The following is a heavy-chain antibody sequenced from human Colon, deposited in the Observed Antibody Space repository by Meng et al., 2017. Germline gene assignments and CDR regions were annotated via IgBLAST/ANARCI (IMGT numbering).Heavy chain of an antibody. Sequence: GESLKISCIASGFTFSSYPMNWVRQAPGKGLEWVSSITASGGNTFYADPVKGRFTISRDNSKSTLYLQMNNLRGEDTAVYYCAKSIWLREAPAAESDYWGHGKLVTVSS. CDR1: GFTFSSYP. CDR2: ITASGGNT. J-gene: IGHJ4*01. V-gene: IGHV3-23*01. CDR3: AKSIWLREAPAAESDY. D-gene: IGHD2-2*01.